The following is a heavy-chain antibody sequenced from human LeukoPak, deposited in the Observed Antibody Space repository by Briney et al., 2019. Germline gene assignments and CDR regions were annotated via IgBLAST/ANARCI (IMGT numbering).Heavy chain of an antibody. Sequence: GGSLRLSCAASGFTFRSYSMNWVRQAPGKGLEWVSAISSSSSYIYYADSVKGRFTISRDNAKNSLYLQMNSLRAEDAAVYYCARAAVTVSGDTFDYWGQGTLVTVSS. V-gene: IGHV3-21*01. CDR2: ISSSSSYI. J-gene: IGHJ4*02. CDR1: GFTFRSYS. CDR3: ARAAVTVSGDTFDY. D-gene: IGHD2-21*02.